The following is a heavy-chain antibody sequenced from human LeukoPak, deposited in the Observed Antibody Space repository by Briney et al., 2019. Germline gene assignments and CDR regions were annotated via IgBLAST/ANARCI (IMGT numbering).Heavy chain of an antibody. V-gene: IGHV4-59*12. CDR1: GGSISSYY. CDR3: ARGFWRAAGQFDY. J-gene: IGHJ4*02. CDR2: IYYSGST. Sequence: PSETLSLTCTVSGGSISSYYWSWIRQPPGKGLEWIGYIYYSGSTNYNPSLKSRLTISVDTSKNQFSLKLSSVTAADTAVYYCARGFWRAAGQFDYWGQGTLVTVSS. D-gene: IGHD3-3*01.